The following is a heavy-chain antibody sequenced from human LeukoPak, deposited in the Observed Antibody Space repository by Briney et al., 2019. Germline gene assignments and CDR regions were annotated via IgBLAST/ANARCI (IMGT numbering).Heavy chain of an antibody. Sequence: PSQTLSLTCTVSGGSISSGSYYWSWIRQPAGKGLEWIGRIYTSGSTNYNPSLKSRVTISVDTSKNQFSLKLSSVTAADTAVYYCASTYYDILTGYPDWYFDLWGRGTLVTVSS. V-gene: IGHV4-61*02. CDR2: IYTSGST. CDR1: GGSISSGSYY. D-gene: IGHD3-9*01. CDR3: ASTYYDILTGYPDWYFDL. J-gene: IGHJ2*01.